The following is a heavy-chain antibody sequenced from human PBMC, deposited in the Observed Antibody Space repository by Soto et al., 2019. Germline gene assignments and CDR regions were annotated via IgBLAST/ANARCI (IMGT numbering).Heavy chain of an antibody. V-gene: IGHV4-31*03. D-gene: IGHD3-22*01. J-gene: IGHJ3*02. CDR3: AREGGSYDSGGYLIRGAFDI. Sequence: QVQLQESGPGLVKPSQTLSLTCSVSGDSISTIDYYWTWIRQHPGKGLEWLGNIYFRGNTYYSPSLESRLTISLDTSKNQFSLKLTSVTAADTAVYYCAREGGSYDSGGYLIRGAFDIWGQGTVVTVSS. CDR1: GDSISTIDYY. CDR2: IYFRGNT.